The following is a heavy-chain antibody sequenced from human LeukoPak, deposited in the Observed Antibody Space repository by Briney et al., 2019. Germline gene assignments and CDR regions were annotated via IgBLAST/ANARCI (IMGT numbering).Heavy chain of an antibody. J-gene: IGHJ4*02. Sequence: SETLSLTCTVSGGSISSYYWSWIRQPPGKGLEWIGYIYYSGSTNYNPSLKSRVAISVDTSKNQFSLKLSSVTAADTAVYYCARGRYDFWSGYPPNYFDYWGQGTLVTVSS. CDR3: ARGRYDFWSGYPPNYFDY. CDR2: IYYSGST. V-gene: IGHV4-59*08. CDR1: GGSISSYY. D-gene: IGHD3-3*01.